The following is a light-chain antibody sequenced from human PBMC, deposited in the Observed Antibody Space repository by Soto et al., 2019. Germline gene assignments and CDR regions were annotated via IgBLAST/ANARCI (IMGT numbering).Light chain of an antibody. CDR1: SSNIGSNT. CDR2: SNN. CDR3: AAWDDSLNGVL. V-gene: IGLV1-44*01. J-gene: IGLJ2*01. Sequence: QAVVTQSPSASGTPGQRVTISCSGSSSNIGSNTVNWYQQLPGTAPKLLIYSNNQRPSGAPDRFSGSKSGTTASLAISGLQSEDEADYYCAAWDDSLNGVLFGGGTKLTVL.